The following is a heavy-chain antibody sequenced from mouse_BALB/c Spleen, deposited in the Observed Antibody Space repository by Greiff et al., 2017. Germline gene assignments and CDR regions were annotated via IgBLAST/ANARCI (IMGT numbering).Heavy chain of an antibody. CDR1: GFNIKDTY. CDR2: IDPANGNT. Sequence: EVKLMESGAELVKPGASVKLSCTASGFNIKDTYMHWVKQRPEQGLEWIGRIDPANGNTKYDPKFQGKATITADTSSNTAYLQLSSLTSEDTAVYYCARSWEDYAMDYWGQGTSVTVSS. J-gene: IGHJ4*01. CDR3: ARSWEDYAMDY. D-gene: IGHD4-1*01. V-gene: IGHV14-3*02.